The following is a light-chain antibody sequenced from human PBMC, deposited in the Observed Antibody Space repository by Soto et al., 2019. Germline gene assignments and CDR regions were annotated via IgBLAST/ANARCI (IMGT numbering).Light chain of an antibody. Sequence: DIQMTQSPSSLSASLGDRVTITCRASQGIDNHLAWYQQKPGKAPKLLIYAASTLHSGVPSRFTGSGSGTDFTLTISSLQPEDAETYYCQKCKVTPFTFGGGTKVE. CDR3: QKCKVTPFT. CDR2: AAS. CDR1: QGIDNH. V-gene: IGKV1-27*01. J-gene: IGKJ4*01.